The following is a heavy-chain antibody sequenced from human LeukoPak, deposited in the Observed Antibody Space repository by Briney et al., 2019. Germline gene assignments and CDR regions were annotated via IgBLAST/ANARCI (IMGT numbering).Heavy chain of an antibody. D-gene: IGHD3-3*01. CDR1: GFIFSNYK. CDR3: ARADLRIDY. V-gene: IGHV3-21*01. J-gene: IGHJ4*02. CDR2: ISRTSSEK. Sequence: GGSLRLSCAASGFIFSNYKMNWVRQAPGKGLEWVSSISRTSSEKAYADSVKGRFTISRDNAKNSVYLQMNSLRDEDTAMYYCARADLRIDYWGQGTLVTVSS.